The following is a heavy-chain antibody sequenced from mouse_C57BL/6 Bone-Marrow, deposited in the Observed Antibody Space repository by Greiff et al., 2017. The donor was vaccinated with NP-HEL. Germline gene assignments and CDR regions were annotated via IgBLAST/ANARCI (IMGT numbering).Heavy chain of an antibody. V-gene: IGHV1-47*01. CDR3: ARSDYDYWYFDV. J-gene: IGHJ1*03. Sequence: QVHVKQSGAELVKPGASVKMSCKASGYTFTTYPIEWMKQNHGKSLEWIGNFHPYNDDTKYNEKFNGKATLTVEKSSSTVYLELSRLTSDDSAVYYCARSDYDYWYFDVWGTGTTVTVSS. CDR1: GYTFTTYP. D-gene: IGHD2-4*01. CDR2: FHPYNDDT.